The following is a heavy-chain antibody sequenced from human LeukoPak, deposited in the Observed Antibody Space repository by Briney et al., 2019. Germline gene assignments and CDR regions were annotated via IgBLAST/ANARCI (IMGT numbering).Heavy chain of an antibody. D-gene: IGHD5-12*01. Sequence: PSETLSLTCTVSGGSISSGDYYWSWIRQPPGKGLEWIGYIYYSGSTYYNPSLKSRVTISVDTSKNQFSLKLSSVTAADTAMYYCAREGYGGYGLDYWGQGTLVTVSS. CDR1: GGSISSGDYY. V-gene: IGHV4-30-4*01. CDR2: IYYSGST. J-gene: IGHJ4*02. CDR3: AREGYGGYGLDY.